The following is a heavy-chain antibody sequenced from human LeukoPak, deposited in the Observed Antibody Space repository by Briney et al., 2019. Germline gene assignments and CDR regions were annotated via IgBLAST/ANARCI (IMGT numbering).Heavy chain of an antibody. V-gene: IGHV4-30-4*08. J-gene: IGHJ3*02. D-gene: IGHD2-2*01. CDR2: IYYSGST. CDR1: GGSISSGDYY. Sequence: SQTLSLTCTVSGGSISSGDYYWSWIRQPPGKGLEWIGYIYYSGSTYYNPSLKGRVTISVDTSKNQFSLKLSSVTAADTAVYYCASRVVPAAIGAFDIWGQGTMVTVSS. CDR3: ASRVVPAAIGAFDI.